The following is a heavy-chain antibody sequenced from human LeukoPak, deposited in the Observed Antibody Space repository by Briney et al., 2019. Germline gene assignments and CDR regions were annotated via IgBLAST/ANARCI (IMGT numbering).Heavy chain of an antibody. Sequence: GGSLRLSCAASAFTFRTYGMHWVRQAPGKGLEWVAGVWHDGSNKDYADSVKGRFTISRDNSKNTLDLQMNSLRAEDTAVYYCARAIDFWSGYYRLDPWGQGTLVTVSS. V-gene: IGHV3-33*01. CDR3: ARAIDFWSGYYRLDP. D-gene: IGHD3-3*01. CDR1: AFTFRTYG. CDR2: VWHDGSNK. J-gene: IGHJ5*02.